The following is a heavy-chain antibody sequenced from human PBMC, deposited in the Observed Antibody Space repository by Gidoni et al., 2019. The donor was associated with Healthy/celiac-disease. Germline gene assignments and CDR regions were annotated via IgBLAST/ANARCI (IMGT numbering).Heavy chain of an antibody. Sequence: EVQLVESGGGLVQPGGSLRLSCAASGFTFSSYSMNWVRQAPGKGLEWVSYISSSSSTIYYADSVKGRFTISRDNAKNSLYLQMNSLRAEDTAVHYCARDLYDYIWGSYPDYWGQGTLVTVSS. J-gene: IGHJ4*02. CDR3: ARDLYDYIWGSYPDY. CDR2: ISSSSSTI. CDR1: GFTFSSYS. V-gene: IGHV3-48*01. D-gene: IGHD3-16*02.